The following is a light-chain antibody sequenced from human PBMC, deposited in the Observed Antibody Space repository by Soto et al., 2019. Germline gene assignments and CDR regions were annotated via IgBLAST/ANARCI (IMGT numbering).Light chain of an antibody. CDR1: KLGDRY. CDR2: QDT. V-gene: IGLV3-1*01. J-gene: IGLJ3*02. CDR3: QAWDSNTVV. Sequence: SYELTQPPSVSVSPGQTASITCSGDKLGDRYASWYQQKPGQPPVLVIFQDTKRPSGIPERFSGSNSGNTATLTISGTQAMDEADYYCQAWDSNTVVFGAGTQLTVL.